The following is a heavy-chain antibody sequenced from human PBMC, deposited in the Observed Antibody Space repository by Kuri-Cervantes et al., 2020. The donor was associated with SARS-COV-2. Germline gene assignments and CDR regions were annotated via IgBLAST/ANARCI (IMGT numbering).Heavy chain of an antibody. CDR3: ARGPSWGYFWGTYRGGWDTFDI. V-gene: IGHV1-18*04. D-gene: IGHD3-16*02. Sequence: ASVKVSCKASGYTFSSHAISWVRQAPGQGLEWIGWISTYNGDTQYAQKFQGRVIMTTDTSTTTVFMDLWDLTFDDTAVYYCARGPSWGYFWGTYRGGWDTFDIWGQGTMVTVSS. CDR2: ISTYNGDT. J-gene: IGHJ3*02. CDR1: GYTFSSHA.